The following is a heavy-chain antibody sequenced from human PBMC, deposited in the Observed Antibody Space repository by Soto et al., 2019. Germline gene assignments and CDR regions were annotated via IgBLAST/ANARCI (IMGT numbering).Heavy chain of an antibody. CDR2: IYNSGST. V-gene: IGHV4-31*03. CDR3: ARGTGSYDD. J-gene: IGHJ4*02. Sequence: SETLSLTCTVSGGSISSGDYYWSWIRQHPGKGLEWIGYIYNSGSTYYNPSLKSRVIISVDTSKNQFSLKLSSVTAADTAVYYCARGTGSYDDWGQGTRVTVSS. CDR1: GGSISSGDYY. D-gene: IGHD3-10*01.